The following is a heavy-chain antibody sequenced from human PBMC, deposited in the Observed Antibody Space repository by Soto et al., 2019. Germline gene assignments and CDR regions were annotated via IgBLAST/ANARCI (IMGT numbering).Heavy chain of an antibody. D-gene: IGHD4-17*01. CDR1: GGYSGSGGGY. V-gene: IGHV4-31*03. CDR3: AYFPVYGDHSI. Sequence: SVSGGYSGSGGGYWGRIRQHPGKGLEWIGYIYYSGSTYYNPSLKSRVTISVDTSKNQFSLKLSSVTAADTAVYYCAYFPVYGDHSIWGQAPLVSLSS. J-gene: IGHJ4*02. CDR2: IYYSGST.